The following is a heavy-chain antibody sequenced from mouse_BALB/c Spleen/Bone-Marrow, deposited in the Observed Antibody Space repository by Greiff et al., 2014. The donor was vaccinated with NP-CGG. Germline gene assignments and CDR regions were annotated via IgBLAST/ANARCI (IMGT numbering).Heavy chain of an antibody. V-gene: IGHV1-14*01. J-gene: IGHJ1*01. CDR1: GYTFTSYV. CDR2: INPYNDGT. Sequence: EVQLQQSGPELVKPGASVKMSCKASGYTFTSYVMHWVKQKPGQGLEWIGNINPYNDGTKYNEKLKGKATLTSGKSSSTAFMELSSLTSEDAAVYYCARSLYGYDWYFDVWGAGTTVTVSS. CDR3: ARSLYGYDWYFDV. D-gene: IGHD2-2*01.